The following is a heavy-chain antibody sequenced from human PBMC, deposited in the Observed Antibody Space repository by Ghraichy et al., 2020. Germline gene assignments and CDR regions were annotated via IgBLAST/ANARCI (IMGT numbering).Heavy chain of an antibody. D-gene: IGHD6-13*01. Sequence: SETLSLTCAVYGGSFSGYYWSWIRQPPGKGLEWIGEINHSGSTNYNPSLKSRVTISVDTSKNQFSLKLSSVTAADTAVYYCARGGGGPIAAAGMVLGHYYMDVWGKGTTVTVSS. CDR1: GGSFSGYY. CDR3: ARGGGGPIAAAGMVLGHYYMDV. V-gene: IGHV4-34*01. CDR2: INHSGST. J-gene: IGHJ6*03.